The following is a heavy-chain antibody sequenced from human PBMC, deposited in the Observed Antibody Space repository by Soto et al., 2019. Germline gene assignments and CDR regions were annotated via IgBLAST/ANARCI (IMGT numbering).Heavy chain of an antibody. D-gene: IGHD3-16*02. Sequence: SETLSLTCTVSGGSIGNDYYCWIWVRPRQGQGLVGVVYLYHSTTSYYNPSLTSRVTISVDGSNNHFSLVPTSMTAVDTGVYYWAAVIPAPRYFAYWGQGILVTVSS. V-gene: IGHV4-30-2*01. J-gene: IGHJ4*02. CDR3: AAVIPAPRYFAY. CDR1: GGSIGNDYYC. CDR2: LYHSTTS.